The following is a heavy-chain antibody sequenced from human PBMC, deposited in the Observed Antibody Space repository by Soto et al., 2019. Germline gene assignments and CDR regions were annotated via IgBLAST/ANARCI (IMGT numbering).Heavy chain of an antibody. V-gene: IGHV3-11*01. Sequence: PGGSLRLSCAASGFTFSDYYMSWIRQAPGKGLEWVSYISSTGNTIYYADSVKGRFTISRDNAKNSLFLQMNSLRAEDTAVYYCARSSGCSGGSCYSPLYYYYYMDVWGKGTTVTVSS. D-gene: IGHD2-15*01. CDR2: ISSTGNTI. J-gene: IGHJ6*03. CDR3: ARSSGCSGGSCYSPLYYYYYMDV. CDR1: GFTFSDYY.